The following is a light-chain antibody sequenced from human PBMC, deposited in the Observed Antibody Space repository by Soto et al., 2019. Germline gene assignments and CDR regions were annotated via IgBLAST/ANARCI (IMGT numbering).Light chain of an antibody. Sequence: EIVLTQSPDTLSLSPGERATLSCRASQSINNYLAWYQQKPGQSPRLLISDSSNRATGIPARFSGSGSGTDFTLTIRSLEPEDFAVYYCQQRSTWPITFGQGTRLEIK. CDR1: QSINNY. CDR2: DSS. J-gene: IGKJ5*01. V-gene: IGKV3-11*01. CDR3: QQRSTWPIT.